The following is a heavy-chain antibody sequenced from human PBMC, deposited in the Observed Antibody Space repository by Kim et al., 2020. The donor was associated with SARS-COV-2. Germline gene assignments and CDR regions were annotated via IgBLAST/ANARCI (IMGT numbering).Heavy chain of an antibody. J-gene: IGHJ6*02. D-gene: IGHD3-10*01. V-gene: IGHV3-53*04. CDR2: IYSGGST. CDR1: GFTVSSNY. CDR3: AREVRGSSYYYGMDV. Sequence: GGSLRLSCAASGFTVSSNYMSWVRQAPGKGLEWVSVIYSGGSTYYADSVKGRFTISRHNSKTTLYLQMNSLRAEDTAVYYCAREVRGSSYYYGMDVWGQGTTVTVSS.